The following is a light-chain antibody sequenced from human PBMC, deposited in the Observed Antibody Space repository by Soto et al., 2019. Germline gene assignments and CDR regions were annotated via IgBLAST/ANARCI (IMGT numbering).Light chain of an antibody. CDR1: GSDIAGYNY. V-gene: IGLV2-14*01. CDR3: TSFTSTSSLYV. J-gene: IGLJ1*01. Sequence: LTQPASVSGSLGQSITISCTGTGSDIAGYNYISWYQQLPGKAPKLMIYEVTIRPSGISNRFSGSKSGNTASLTISGLQAEDEADYFCTSFTSTSSLYVFGTGTKVTVL. CDR2: EVT.